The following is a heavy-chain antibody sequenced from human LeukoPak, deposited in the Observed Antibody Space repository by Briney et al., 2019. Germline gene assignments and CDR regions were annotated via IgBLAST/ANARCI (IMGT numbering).Heavy chain of an antibody. CDR1: GFTFSSYW. CDR3: ARDPQYYDFWSGYYASIGIDY. CDR2: IKQDGSEK. V-gene: IGHV3-7*01. J-gene: IGHJ4*02. D-gene: IGHD3-3*01. Sequence: GGSLRLSCAASGFTFSSYWMSWVRQAPGKGLEWVANIKQDGSEKYYVDSMKGRFTISRDNAKNSLYLQMNSLRAEDTAVYYCARDPQYYDFWSGYYASIGIDYWGQGTLVTVSS.